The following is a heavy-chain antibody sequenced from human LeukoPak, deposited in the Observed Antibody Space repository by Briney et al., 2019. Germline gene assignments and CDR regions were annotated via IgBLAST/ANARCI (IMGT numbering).Heavy chain of an antibody. Sequence: PSETLSLTCTVSGGSISSYYWSWIRQPPGKGLEWIGYIYYSGSTNYNPSLKSRVTISVDTSKNQFSLELSSVTAADTAVYYCARGVRALEWLFPGGNRNMDVWGKGTTVTVSS. CDR2: IYYSGST. CDR3: ARGVRALEWLFPGGNRNMDV. V-gene: IGHV4-59*01. D-gene: IGHD3-3*01. J-gene: IGHJ6*03. CDR1: GGSISSYY.